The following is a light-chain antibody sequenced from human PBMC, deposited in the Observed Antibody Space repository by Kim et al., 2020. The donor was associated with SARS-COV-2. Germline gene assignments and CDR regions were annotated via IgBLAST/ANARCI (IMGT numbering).Light chain of an antibody. CDR2: DVS. V-gene: IGLV2-14*01. CDR1: SSDVGGYNY. CDR3: SSYTSSSTYD. J-gene: IGLJ1*01. Sequence: QSALTQPASVSGSPGQSITISCTGTSSDVGGYNYVSWYQQHPGKAPNLMIYDVSKRPSGVSNRFSGSKSGNTASLTISGLQAEDEADYYCSSYTSSSTYDFGTGTKVTVL.